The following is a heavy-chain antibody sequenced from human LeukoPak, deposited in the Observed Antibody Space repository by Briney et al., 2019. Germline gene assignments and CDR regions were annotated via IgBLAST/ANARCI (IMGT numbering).Heavy chain of an antibody. V-gene: IGHV3-7*01. CDR1: GFSFSGYW. CDR3: AGTGAPGTVDY. J-gene: IGHJ4*02. D-gene: IGHD6-13*01. CDR2: INHGGSEK. Sequence: GGSLRLSCAACGFSFSGYWMSWARQAPGKGLEWVALINHGGSEKYYVDSVKGRFTISRDNAENSLDLQMNSLRAEDTAVYYCAGTGAPGTVDYWGQGTLVTVSS.